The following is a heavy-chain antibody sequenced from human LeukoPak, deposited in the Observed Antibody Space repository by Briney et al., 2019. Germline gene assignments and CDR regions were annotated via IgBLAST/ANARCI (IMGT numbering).Heavy chain of an antibody. V-gene: IGHV1-3*01. J-gene: IGHJ4*02. CDR3: ARAGGIAVAGGDHYFDY. CDR2: INGGNGNA. CDR1: GYSFTNYA. Sequence: WASVKVSCKASGYSFTNYAIHWVRQAPGQRLEWMGWINGGNGNAKYSQKFQGRVTIFRDTSATTAYMELSSLKSEDTAVYFCARAGGIAVAGGDHYFDYWGQGTLVTVSS. D-gene: IGHD6-19*01.